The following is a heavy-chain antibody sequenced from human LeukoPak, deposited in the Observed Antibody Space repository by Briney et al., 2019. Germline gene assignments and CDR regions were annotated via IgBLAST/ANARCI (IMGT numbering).Heavy chain of an antibody. Sequence: VASVKVSCKASGYTFTSYYMHWVRQAPGQGLEWMGWINPNSGGTNYAQKFQGRVTMTRDTSISTAYMELSSLRSEDTAVYYCARDRSSRATVTTMDYWGQGTLVTVSS. CDR2: INPNSGGT. D-gene: IGHD4-17*01. J-gene: IGHJ4*02. CDR3: ARDRSSRATVTTMDY. V-gene: IGHV1-2*02. CDR1: GYTFTSYY.